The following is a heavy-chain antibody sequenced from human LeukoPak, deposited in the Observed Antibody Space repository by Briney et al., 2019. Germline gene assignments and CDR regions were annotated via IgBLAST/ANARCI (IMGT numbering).Heavy chain of an antibody. V-gene: IGHV3-7*01. CDR1: GFTVSGNY. D-gene: IGHD2-2*02. J-gene: IGHJ5*02. CDR2: INQDGSEK. CDR3: AREYCSTTNCYKGSLLFEP. Sequence: PGGSLRLSCAASGFTVSGNYMSWVRQAPGKGLEWVAKINQDGSEKYFVDSVKGRFTISRDNSKNSLYLQMNSLRGEDTAVYYCAREYCSTTNCYKGSLLFEPWGQGTLVSVSS.